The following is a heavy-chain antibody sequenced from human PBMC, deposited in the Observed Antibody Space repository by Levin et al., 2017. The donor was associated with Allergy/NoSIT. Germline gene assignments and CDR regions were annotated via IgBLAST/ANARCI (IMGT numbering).Heavy chain of an antibody. J-gene: IGHJ3*02. CDR2: IYHSGST. CDR3: ARVNWGYAFDI. D-gene: IGHD7-27*01. Sequence: LRLSCAVSSGSISSGGYSWSWIRQPPGTGLEWIGYIYHSGSTYYNPSLKSRVTISVDRSKNHFSLNLNSVTAADTAVYFGARVNWGYAFDIWGQGTMVTVSS. CDR1: SGSISSGGYS. V-gene: IGHV4-30-2*01.